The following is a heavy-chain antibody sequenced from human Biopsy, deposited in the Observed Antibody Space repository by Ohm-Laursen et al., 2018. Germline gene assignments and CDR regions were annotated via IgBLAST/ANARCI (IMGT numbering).Heavy chain of an antibody. V-gene: IGHV3-30*03. D-gene: IGHD4-11*01. CDR1: GFTLSSYA. Sequence: SLRLSCAASGFTLSSYAMTWVRQAPGKGLEWVAVISYDGSGEYYADSLQGRFIISRDNPKNTVDLQMNSLRAEDTAVYFCARDGKRWDYSTYFSWHFDLWGRGTLVTVSS. CDR2: ISYDGSGE. J-gene: IGHJ2*01. CDR3: ARDGKRWDYSTYFSWHFDL.